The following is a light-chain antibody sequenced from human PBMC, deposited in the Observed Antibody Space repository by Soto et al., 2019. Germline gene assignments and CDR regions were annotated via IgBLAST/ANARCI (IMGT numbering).Light chain of an antibody. CDR3: QQRSNLPPIT. CDR1: QSVSSY. J-gene: IGKJ5*01. Sequence: EILLTQSPATLSLSPGERATLSCRASQSVSSYLAWYQQKPGQAPRLLIYDASNRATGIPARFSGSGSGTDFTLTISSLEPENFAVYYCQQRSNLPPITFGQGTRLEIK. CDR2: DAS. V-gene: IGKV3-11*01.